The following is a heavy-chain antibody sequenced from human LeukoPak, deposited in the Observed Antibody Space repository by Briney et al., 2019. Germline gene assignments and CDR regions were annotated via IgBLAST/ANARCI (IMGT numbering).Heavy chain of an antibody. Sequence: GGSLRLSCAASGFTFSSYWMSWVRQAPGKGLEWVANIKQDGSEKYYMDSVKGRFTISRDNAKNSLYLQMNSLRVEDTAIYYCARTGNSRSDYWGQGTLVTVSS. V-gene: IGHV3-7*03. J-gene: IGHJ4*02. D-gene: IGHD1-7*01. CDR2: IKQDGSEK. CDR1: GFTFSSYW. CDR3: ARTGNSRSDY.